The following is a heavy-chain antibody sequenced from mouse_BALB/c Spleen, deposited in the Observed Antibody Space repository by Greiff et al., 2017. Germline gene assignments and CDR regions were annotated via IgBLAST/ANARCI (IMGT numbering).Heavy chain of an antibody. CDR3: NAGGQLGPLAY. Sequence: VQLQQSGAELVRSGASVKLSCTASGFNIKDYYMHWVKQRPEQGLEWIGWIDPENGDTEYAPKFQGKATMTADTSSNTAYLQLSSLTSEDTAVYYCNAGGQLGPLAYWGQGTLVTVSA. D-gene: IGHD3-1*01. CDR1: GFNIKDYY. J-gene: IGHJ3*01. V-gene: IGHV14-4*02. CDR2: IDPENGDT.